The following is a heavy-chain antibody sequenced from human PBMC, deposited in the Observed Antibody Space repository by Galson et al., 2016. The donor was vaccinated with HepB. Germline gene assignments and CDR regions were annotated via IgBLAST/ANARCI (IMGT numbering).Heavy chain of an antibody. D-gene: IGHD1-20*01. V-gene: IGHV3-53*01. CDR2: IYSGAST. Sequence: SLRLACAASGFTVSNNYMGWVRQAPGKGLEWVSLIYSGASTYYADSGKGRFTISRDNSKNTLYLQMNSLRAEDTAVYYCASMTGTTPGGYWGQGTLVTVSS. J-gene: IGHJ4*02. CDR3: ASMTGTTPGGY. CDR1: GFTVSNNY.